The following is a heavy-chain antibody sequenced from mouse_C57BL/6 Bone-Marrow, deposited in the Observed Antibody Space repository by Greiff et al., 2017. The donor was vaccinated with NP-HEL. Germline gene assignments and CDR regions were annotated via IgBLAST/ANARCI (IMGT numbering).Heavy chain of an antibody. J-gene: IGHJ3*01. CDR2: INPYNGGT. V-gene: IGHV1-19*01. CDR3: ARCGWLAWFAY. CDR1: GYTFTDYY. Sequence: EVQLQQSGPVLVKPGASVKMSCKASGYTFTDYYMNWVKQSHGKSLEWIGVINPYNGGTSYNQKFKGKATLTVDKSSSTAYMELNSLTSEDSAVYYCARCGWLAWFAYWGQGTLVTVSA. D-gene: IGHD2-3*01.